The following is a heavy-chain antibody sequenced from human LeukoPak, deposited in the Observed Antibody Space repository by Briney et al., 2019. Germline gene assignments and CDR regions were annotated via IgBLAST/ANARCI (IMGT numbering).Heavy chain of an antibody. Sequence: SETLSLTCAVYGGSFRGYYWSWIRQPPGKGLEWIGEINHSGSTNYNPSLKSRVTISVDTSKNQFSLKLSSVTAADTAVYYCARGGVVQLWSLAFDYWGQGTLVTVSS. J-gene: IGHJ4*02. D-gene: IGHD5-18*01. V-gene: IGHV4-34*01. CDR2: INHSGST. CDR1: GGSFRGYY. CDR3: ARGGVVQLWSLAFDY.